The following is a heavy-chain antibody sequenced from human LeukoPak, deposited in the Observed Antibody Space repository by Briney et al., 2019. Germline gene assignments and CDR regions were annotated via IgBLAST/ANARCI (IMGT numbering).Heavy chain of an antibody. Sequence: PGGSLRLSCAASGFTFSDYYMSWIRQAPGKGLEWVSYISSSGSTIYYADSVKGRFTISRDNAKNSLYLQMNSLRAEDTAVYYCASAKQPGYYYYYYMDVWGKGTTVTVSS. CDR3: ASAKQPGYYYYYYMDV. V-gene: IGHV3-11*04. J-gene: IGHJ6*03. D-gene: IGHD6-13*01. CDR1: GFTFSDYY. CDR2: ISSSGSTI.